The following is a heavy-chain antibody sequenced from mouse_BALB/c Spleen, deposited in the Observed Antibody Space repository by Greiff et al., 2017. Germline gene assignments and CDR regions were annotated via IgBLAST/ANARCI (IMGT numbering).Heavy chain of an antibody. CDR1: GFTFSSFG. J-gene: IGHJ4*01. D-gene: IGHD1-1*01. Sequence: EVHLVESGGGLVQPGGSRKLSCAASGFTFSSFGMHWVRQAPEKGLEWVAYISSGSSTIYYADTVKGRFTISRDNPKNTLFLQMTSLRSEDTAMYYCARYSYGSSYNYAMDYWGQGTSVTVSS. V-gene: IGHV5-17*02. CDR2: ISSGSSTI. CDR3: ARYSYGSSYNYAMDY.